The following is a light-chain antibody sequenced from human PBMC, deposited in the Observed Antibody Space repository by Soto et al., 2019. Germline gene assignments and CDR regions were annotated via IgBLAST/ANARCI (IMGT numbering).Light chain of an antibody. CDR3: QQYDSSWT. Sequence: DIQMTQSPSTLSASVGDRVTITCRASQSISGWLAWYQQKPGKAPKLLIYDASSLEIGVPSRFSGSGSGTEFTLTISSLQPDDFATYYCQQYDSSWTFGQGTKVEIK. V-gene: IGKV1-5*01. J-gene: IGKJ1*01. CDR2: DAS. CDR1: QSISGW.